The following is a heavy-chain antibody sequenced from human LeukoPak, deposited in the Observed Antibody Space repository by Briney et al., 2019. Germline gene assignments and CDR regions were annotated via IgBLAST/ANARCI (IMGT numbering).Heavy chain of an antibody. CDR2: MYYSGST. D-gene: IGHD3-10*01. CDR3: ARAGGFTILRGAGNNWFDP. CDR1: GGSISRSSYY. Sequence: KPSETLSLTCTVSGGSISRSSYYWGWIRQPPGKGLEWIGSMYYSGSTYYNPSLKSRVIISVDTSKNQFSLKLSSVTAADTAVYYCARAGGFTILRGAGNNWFDPWGQGTLVTVSS. J-gene: IGHJ5*02. V-gene: IGHV4-39*07.